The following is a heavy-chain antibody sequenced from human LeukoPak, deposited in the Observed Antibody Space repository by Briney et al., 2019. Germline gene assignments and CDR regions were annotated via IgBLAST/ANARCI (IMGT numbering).Heavy chain of an antibody. CDR1: GYTFTGYY. Sequence: APVKVSCKASGYTFTGYYMNWVRQAPGQGLEWMGWISPNSGGTNYAQKFQGRVTMTSDTSINTGYMELSSLKSDGTAVYYCVRKSAARRTSEFDYWGQGSLVTVSS. CDR2: ISPNSGGT. J-gene: IGHJ4*02. V-gene: IGHV1-2*02. CDR3: VRKSAARRTSEFDY. D-gene: IGHD6-6*01.